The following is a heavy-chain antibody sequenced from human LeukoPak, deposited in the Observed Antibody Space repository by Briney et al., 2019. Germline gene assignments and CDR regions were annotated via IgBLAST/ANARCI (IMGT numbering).Heavy chain of an antibody. J-gene: IGHJ4*02. CDR2: INPSGGSA. V-gene: IGHV1-46*02. D-gene: IGHD5-12*01. Sequence: ASVKVSCKAYGYTFHSYYIHWVRQAPGQGLEWMGIINPSGGSASYAQKFQGRVTMTIDTSTSTVYMELSSLRSEDTAVYYCARDRGYSGYDFDYWGQGTLVTVSS. CDR3: ARDRGYSGYDFDY. CDR1: GYTFHSYY.